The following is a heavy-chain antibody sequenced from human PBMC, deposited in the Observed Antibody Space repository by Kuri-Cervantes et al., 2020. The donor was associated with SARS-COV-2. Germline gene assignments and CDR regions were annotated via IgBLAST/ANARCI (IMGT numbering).Heavy chain of an antibody. CDR1: GGSFSGYY. CDR3: AKVCSSLNRKDRYFDY. Sequence: GSLRLSCAVYGGSFSGYYWSWIRQPPGKGLEWIGEINHSGSTNYNPSLKSRVTISVDTSKNQFSLKLSSVTAADTAVYYCAKVCSSLNRKDRYFDYWGQGTLVTVSS. V-gene: IGHV4-34*01. D-gene: IGHD6-13*01. J-gene: IGHJ4*02. CDR2: INHSGST.